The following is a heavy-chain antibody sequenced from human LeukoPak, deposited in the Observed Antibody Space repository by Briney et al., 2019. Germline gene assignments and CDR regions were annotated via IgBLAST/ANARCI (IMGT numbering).Heavy chain of an antibody. CDR1: GGTFSSYA. V-gene: IGHV1-69*13. Sequence: SVKVSCKASGGTFSSYAISWVRQAPGQGLEWMGGIIPIFGTANYAQKFQGRVTITADESTSTAYMELSSLRSEDTAVYYCARDPDSSSSFDYWGQGTLVTVSS. D-gene: IGHD6-6*01. CDR2: IIPIFGTA. CDR3: ARDPDSSSSFDY. J-gene: IGHJ4*02.